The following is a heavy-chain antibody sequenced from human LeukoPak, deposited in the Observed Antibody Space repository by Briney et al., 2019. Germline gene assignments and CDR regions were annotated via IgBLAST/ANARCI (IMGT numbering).Heavy chain of an antibody. CDR2: IKSKTDGGTT. D-gene: IGHD3-10*01. V-gene: IGHV3-15*01. CDR3: TTWSRGY. Sequence: GGSLRLSCAASGFTFSNAWMSWVRQAPGKGLEWVGHIKSKTDGGTTDYAAPVKGRFTISRDDSKNTLYLQMNSLKTEDTAVYYCTTWSRGYWGQGTLVTVSS. CDR1: GFTFSNAW. J-gene: IGHJ4*02.